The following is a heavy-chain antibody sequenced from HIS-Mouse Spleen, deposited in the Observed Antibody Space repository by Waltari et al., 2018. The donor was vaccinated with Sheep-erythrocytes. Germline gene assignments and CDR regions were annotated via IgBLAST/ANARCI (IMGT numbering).Heavy chain of an antibody. Sequence: QLQLQESGPGLVKPSETLSLTCTVSGGSISSSSYYWGWIRQPPGQGREWIGSIYYSGSTYYNPSLKSRVTISVDTSKNQFSLKLSSVTAADTAVYYCARDEGTYYDFWSGYPPSYYFDYWGQGTLVTVSS. D-gene: IGHD3-3*01. J-gene: IGHJ4*02. CDR1: GGSISSSSYY. CDR2: IYYSGST. CDR3: ARDEGTYYDFWSGYPPSYYFDY. V-gene: IGHV4-39*07.